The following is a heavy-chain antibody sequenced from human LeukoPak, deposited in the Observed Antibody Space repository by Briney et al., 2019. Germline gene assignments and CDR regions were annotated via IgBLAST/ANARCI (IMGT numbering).Heavy chain of an antibody. V-gene: IGHV4-61*05. J-gene: IGHJ6*02. D-gene: IGHD1-26*01. CDR2: IYYSGST. CDR3: ARAGSTYSGSYYYGMDV. CDR1: GASMKWSSDY. Sequence: SETLSLTCNVSGASMKWSSDYWGWVRQPPGKGLEWIGYIYYSGSTNYNPSLKSRVTISVDTSKNQFSLKLSSVTAADTAVYYCARAGSTYSGSYYYGMDVWGQGTTVTVSS.